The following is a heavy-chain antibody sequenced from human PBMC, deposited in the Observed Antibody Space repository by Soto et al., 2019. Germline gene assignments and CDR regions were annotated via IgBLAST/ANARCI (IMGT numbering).Heavy chain of an antibody. CDR1: GFTFSSYS. Sequence: PGGSLRLSCAASGFTFSSYSMNWVRQAPGKGLEWVSSISSSSSYIYYADSVKGRFTISRDNAKNSLYLQMNSLRAEDTAVFYCAILHLPAAIQYSFDYWGQGTLVTVSS. J-gene: IGHJ4*02. V-gene: IGHV3-21*04. CDR2: ISSSSSYI. CDR3: AILHLPAAIQYSFDY. D-gene: IGHD2-2*01.